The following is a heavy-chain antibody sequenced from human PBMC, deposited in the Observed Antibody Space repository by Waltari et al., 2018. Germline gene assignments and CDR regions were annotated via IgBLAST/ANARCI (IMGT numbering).Heavy chain of an antibody. Sequence: QVQLVQSGAEVKKPGASVKVSCKASGYTFTSYAMHWVRQAPGQRLEWMGWINAGNGNTKYSQKFQGRVTITRDTSASTAYMELSSLRSEDTAVYYCAREPLPAAHMDVWGKGTTVTVSS. CDR1: GYTFTSYA. J-gene: IGHJ6*03. D-gene: IGHD2-2*01. CDR3: AREPLPAAHMDV. V-gene: IGHV1-3*01. CDR2: INAGNGNT.